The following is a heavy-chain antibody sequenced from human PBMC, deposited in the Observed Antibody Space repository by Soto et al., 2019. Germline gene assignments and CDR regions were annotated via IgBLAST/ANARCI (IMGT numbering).Heavy chain of an antibody. V-gene: IGHV4-34*01. CDR1: GGSVSSGDFY. J-gene: IGHJ5*02. CDR3: ARPENCCDSFFP. Sequence: SETLSLTCTVSGGSVSSGDFYWSWIRQTPEKGLEWIGEINHGGNTNYNPSLKSRVTMSVNASKNQFSLMLTSVTAADTAVYYCARPENCCDSFFPWGQGTLVTVSS. D-gene: IGHD3-22*01. CDR2: INHGGNT.